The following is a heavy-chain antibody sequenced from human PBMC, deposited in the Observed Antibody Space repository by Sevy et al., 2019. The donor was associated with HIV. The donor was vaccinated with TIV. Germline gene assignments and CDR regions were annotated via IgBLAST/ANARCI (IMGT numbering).Heavy chain of an antibody. J-gene: IGHJ4*02. Sequence: GESLKISCAASGFIFSGYTMNWVRQAPGKGLEWVSSISSGSSFIYYAVSLQGRFIISRDNARKSLYLQMNNLRVEDTAVYYCARVGLGDCSGTNCSPNDYWGQGTLVTVSS. CDR1: GFIFSGYT. CDR3: ARVGLGDCSGTNCSPNDY. D-gene: IGHD2-2*01. V-gene: IGHV3-21*01. CDR2: ISSGSSFI.